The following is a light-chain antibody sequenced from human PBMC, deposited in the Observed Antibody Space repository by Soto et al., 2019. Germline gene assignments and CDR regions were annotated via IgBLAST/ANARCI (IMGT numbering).Light chain of an antibody. CDR1: QSISGW. V-gene: IGKV1-5*01. CDR2: AAS. J-gene: IGKJ5*01. CDR3: QQLNSYPIT. Sequence: DIEITQSPSTLSASVGDRVTLTCRASQSISGWLAWYQQKPGKALKRLIYAASALQSGVPSRFSGSGSGTEFTLTISSLQPEDFATYYCQQLNSYPITFGQGTRLEIK.